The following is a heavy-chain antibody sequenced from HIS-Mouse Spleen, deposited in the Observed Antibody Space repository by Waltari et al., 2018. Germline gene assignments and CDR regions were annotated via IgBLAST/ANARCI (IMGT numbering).Heavy chain of an antibody. D-gene: IGHD1-26*01. V-gene: IGHV3-30*18. CDR1: GFTFSSYG. J-gene: IGHJ4*02. CDR2: ISYDGSNK. CDR3: AKDLSGSYYNYFDY. Sequence: QVQLVESGGGVVQPGRSLRLSCSASGFTFSSYGMHWVRQAPGKGLGGVAVISYDGSNKYYADSVKGRFTISRDNSKNTLYLQMNSLRAEDTAVYYCAKDLSGSYYNYFDYWGQGTLVTVSS.